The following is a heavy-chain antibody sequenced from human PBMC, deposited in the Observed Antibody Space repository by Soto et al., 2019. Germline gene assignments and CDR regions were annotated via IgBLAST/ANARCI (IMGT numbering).Heavy chain of an antibody. D-gene: IGHD3-16*01. Sequence: ASETLSLTCTVSGGSISSYYWSWIRQPPGKGLEWIGYIYYSGSTNYNPSLKSRVTISVDTSKNQFSLKLSSVTAADTAVYYCARLEPIWGSSTLDYWGQGTLVTVSS. V-gene: IGHV4-59*01. CDR2: IYYSGST. CDR1: GGSISSYY. CDR3: ARLEPIWGSSTLDY. J-gene: IGHJ4*02.